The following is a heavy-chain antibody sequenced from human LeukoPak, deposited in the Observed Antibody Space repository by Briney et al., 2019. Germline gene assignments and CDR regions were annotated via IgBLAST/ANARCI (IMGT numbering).Heavy chain of an antibody. V-gene: IGHV3-23*01. CDR3: AKDPWTGYSSGWYFDY. D-gene: IGHD6-19*01. CDR2: ISGSGGST. J-gene: IGHJ4*02. CDR1: GFTFSSYA. Sequence: QSGGSLRLSCAASGFTFSSYAMSWVRQAPGKGLEWVSAISGSGGSTYYADSVKGWFTISRDNSKNTLYLQMNSLRAEDTAVYYCAKDPWTGYSSGWYFDYWGQGTLVTVSS.